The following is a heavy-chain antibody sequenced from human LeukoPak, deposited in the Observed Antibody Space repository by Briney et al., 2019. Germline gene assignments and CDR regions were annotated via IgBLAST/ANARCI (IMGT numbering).Heavy chain of an antibody. CDR3: ARGPAPWYFDL. CDR1: GGSISNYY. Sequence: KPSETLSLTCTVSGGSISNYYWSWIRQPPGTGLEWIGYIYYSGSTSYNPSLKSRVTISVDTSKNQFSLKLNSVTAADTAVYYCARGPAPWYFDLWGRGTLVTVSS. CDR2: IYYSGST. D-gene: IGHD2-2*01. V-gene: IGHV4-59*01. J-gene: IGHJ2*01.